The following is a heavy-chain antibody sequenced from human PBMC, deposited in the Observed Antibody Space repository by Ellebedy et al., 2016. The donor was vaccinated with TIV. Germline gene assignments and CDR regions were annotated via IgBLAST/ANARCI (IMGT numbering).Heavy chain of an antibody. CDR2: IYGSET. V-gene: IGHV3-53*01. CDR3: ARGPYAPLFDY. CDR1: EFTVNDYY. J-gene: IGHJ4*01. Sequence: GESLKISCVGSEFTVNDYYMSWVRQAPGKGLEWVSVIYGSETWYLDSVKGRFTISRDNSQNMLYLQMSSLRADDTAVYYCARGPYAPLFDYWGQGTLVTVSS. D-gene: IGHD4-17*01.